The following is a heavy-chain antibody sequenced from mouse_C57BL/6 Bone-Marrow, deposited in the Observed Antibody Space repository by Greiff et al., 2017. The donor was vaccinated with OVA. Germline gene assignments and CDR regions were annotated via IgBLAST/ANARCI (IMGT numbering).Heavy chain of an antibody. D-gene: IGHD3-2*02. CDR2: IYWDDDT. J-gene: IGHJ4*01. Sequence: QVTLKESGPGILQSSQPLSLTCSFSGFSLSTSGMGVSWNRQPSGKGLEWLAHIYWDDDTRYNPSLKSRLKISKDTSRNQVFLKITSVDAADTATYYCARRAEQLRLEAMDDWGQGTSVTVSS. V-gene: IGHV8-12*01. CDR3: ARRAEQLRLEAMDD. CDR1: GFSLSTSGMG.